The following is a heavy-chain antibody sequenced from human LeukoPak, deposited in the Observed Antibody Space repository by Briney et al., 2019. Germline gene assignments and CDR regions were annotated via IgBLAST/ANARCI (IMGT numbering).Heavy chain of an antibody. V-gene: IGHV3-23*01. CDR3: AKGLRDFCRTGAFDI. D-gene: IGHD3/OR15-3a*01. CDR2: ISGSGGRT. CDR1: GLTLSRYG. Sequence: GGSLRLSWAASGLTLSRYGMSWVGQAPGKGREGVSDISGSGGRTYYADSVEGRFTISRHNSKNTLYLQMNSLRAEDTALYYCAKGLRDFCRTGAFDICGQGTMFTVSS. J-gene: IGHJ3*02.